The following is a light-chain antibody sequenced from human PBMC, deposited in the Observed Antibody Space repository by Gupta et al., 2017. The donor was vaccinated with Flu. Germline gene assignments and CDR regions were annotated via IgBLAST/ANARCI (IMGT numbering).Light chain of an antibody. CDR1: IDDVGGYNY. CDR3: SSYSSATTHV. CDR2: EVT. V-gene: IGLV2-14*03. Sequence: QSALTQPASVSGSPGQSITISCTGTIDDVGGYNYVSWYQQHPGTAPKLLIYEVTNRPSGISYRFSGSKSATTAFLTISGLQADDEAYYYCSSYSSATTHVFGTGTKVTVI. J-gene: IGLJ1*01.